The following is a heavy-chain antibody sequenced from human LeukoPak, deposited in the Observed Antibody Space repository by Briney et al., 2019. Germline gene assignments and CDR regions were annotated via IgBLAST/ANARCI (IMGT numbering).Heavy chain of an antibody. Sequence: SETLSLTCAVYGGSFSDYSWTWIRQPPGKGLEWIGEINHSGGTNHNPSLKSRVTMSVDTSKNQFSLKLSSVTAADTAVYYCARGGSYSHFDYWGQGTLVTVSS. D-gene: IGHD1-26*01. J-gene: IGHJ4*02. V-gene: IGHV4-34*01. CDR3: ARGGSYSHFDY. CDR2: INHSGGT. CDR1: GGSFSDYS.